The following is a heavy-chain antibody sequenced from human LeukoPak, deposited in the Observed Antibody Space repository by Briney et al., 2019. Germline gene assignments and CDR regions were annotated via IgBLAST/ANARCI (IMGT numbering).Heavy chain of an antibody. CDR1: GFTFSDYY. V-gene: IGHV3-11*06. J-gene: IGHJ4*02. D-gene: IGHD6-19*01. CDR3: ARGPSSGWPDY. CDR2: ISSSSSYT. Sequence: GGSLRLSCAASGFTFSDYYMSWIRQAPGKGLEWVSYISSSSSYTKYADSVKGRFTISRDNAKNSLHQQMNSLRAEDTAVYYCARGPSSGWPDYWGQGTLVTVSS.